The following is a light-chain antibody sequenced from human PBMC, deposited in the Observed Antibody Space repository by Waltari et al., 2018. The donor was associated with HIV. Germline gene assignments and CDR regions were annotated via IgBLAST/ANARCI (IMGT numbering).Light chain of an antibody. CDR3: GTWDADLDGPV. V-gene: IGLV1-44*01. CDR2: NTD. Sequence: QSVRTQPPPASGTPGPTISISCSGSRPTAGSNNEIWYQHIPPTAPKLIIYNTDQRPSGVPARFSASKTGTSASLAISGLQPGDEGLYYCGTWDADLDGPVFGGGTKVTVL. J-gene: IGLJ3*02. CDR1: RPTAGSNN.